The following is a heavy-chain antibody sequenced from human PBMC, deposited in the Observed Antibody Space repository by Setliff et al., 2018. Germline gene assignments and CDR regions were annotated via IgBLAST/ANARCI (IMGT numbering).Heavy chain of an antibody. CDR3: ARQIDYGDFQYVDY. J-gene: IGHJ4*02. D-gene: IGHD4-17*01. Sequence: SETLSLTCSVSDFSINSGYYWGWIRQSPGEGLEWIGSIYRNGNTYYNPSLKSRVTISVDTSKNQLSLKLNSVTAADTAVYYCARQIDYGDFQYVDYWGQGTLVTVS. CDR1: DFSINSGYY. V-gene: IGHV4-38-2*01. CDR2: IYRNGNT.